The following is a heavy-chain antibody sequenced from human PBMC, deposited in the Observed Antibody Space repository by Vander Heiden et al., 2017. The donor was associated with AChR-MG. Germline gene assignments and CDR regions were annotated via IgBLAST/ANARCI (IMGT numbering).Heavy chain of an antibody. CDR2: IYHSGST. CDR3: ARRYRSGWYPPTPGFDP. D-gene: IGHD6-19*01. V-gene: IGHV4-38-2*01. J-gene: IGHJ5*02. Sequence: QVQLQESGPGLVKPSETLSLTCGVSGYSISSHYYWGWIRQPPGKGLEWIGSIYHSGSTYYNPSLKRRVTISVDTSKNQFSLKLSSVTAADTAVYYCARRYRSGWYPPTPGFDPWGQGTLVTVSS. CDR1: GYSISSHYY.